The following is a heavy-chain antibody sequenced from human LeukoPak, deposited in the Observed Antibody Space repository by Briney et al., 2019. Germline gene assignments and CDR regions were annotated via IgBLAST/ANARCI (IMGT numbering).Heavy chain of an antibody. CDR2: IYYSGST. J-gene: IGHJ4*02. V-gene: IGHV4-61*01. CDR1: GGSVSSGSYY. Sequence: SETLSLSCTVSGGSVSSGSYYGSWIRQPPGKGLEWIGYIYYSGSTNYNPSLKSRVTISVDTSKDQFSLRLSSVTAADAAVYYCVRDRELNYWGQGTLVTVSS. D-gene: IGHD1-26*01. CDR3: VRDRELNY.